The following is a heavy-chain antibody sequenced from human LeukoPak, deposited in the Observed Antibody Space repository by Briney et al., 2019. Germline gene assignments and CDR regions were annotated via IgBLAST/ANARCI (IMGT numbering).Heavy chain of an antibody. CDR1: GGVCTTYA. J-gene: IGHJ4*02. D-gene: IGHD2-21*01. CDR2: IIPFLGTT. CDR3: TIIPNVILFTHYFEY. Sequence: SVKVSCKASGGVCTTYAVSWVRQAPGQGLEWMGSIIPFLGTTNYAQKFQGRVTITADESTRTAYMELTYVRSDDTAVYYCTIIPNVILFTHYFEYWGQGTLVTVSS. V-gene: IGHV1-69*11.